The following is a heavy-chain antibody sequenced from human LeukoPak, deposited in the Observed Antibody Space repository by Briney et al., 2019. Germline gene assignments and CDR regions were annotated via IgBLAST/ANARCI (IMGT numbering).Heavy chain of an antibody. CDR3: ARDLLVTNWFDP. CDR2: IIPIFGTA. CDR1: GGTFSSYA. J-gene: IGHJ5*02. V-gene: IGHV1-69*05. Sequence: SVKVSCKASGGTFSSYAISWVRQAPGQGLEWMGRIIPIFGTANYAQKFQGRVTITTDESTSTAYMELSSLRSEDTAVYYCARDLLVTNWFDPWGQGTLVTVSS. D-gene: IGHD2-15*01.